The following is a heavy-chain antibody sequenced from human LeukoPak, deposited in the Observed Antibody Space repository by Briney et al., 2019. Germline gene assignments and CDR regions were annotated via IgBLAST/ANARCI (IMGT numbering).Heavy chain of an antibody. J-gene: IGHJ4*02. Sequence: GGSLRLSWAASGFTFSSYSMSWVRQAPGKGMEWVSSISIISDYIYYAHSVKGPFTLSRDPATNSIYLQTNSVRAEHTAIYYCARGGLGVYSYGPRDYFAFWGRGTLVTVSS. D-gene: IGHD5-18*01. V-gene: IGHV3-21*01. CDR1: GFTFSSYS. CDR2: ISIISDYI. CDR3: ARGGLGVYSYGPRDYFAF.